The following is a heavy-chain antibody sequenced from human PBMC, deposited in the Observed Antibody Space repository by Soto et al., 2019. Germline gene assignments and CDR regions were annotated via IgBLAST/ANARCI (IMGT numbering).Heavy chain of an antibody. CDR3: AIDSRYRVDAFDI. CDR1: GGSFSRFS. D-gene: IGHD5-18*01. CDR2: IMPMFGTE. V-gene: IGHV1-69*12. J-gene: IGHJ3*02. Sequence: QVQLVQSGAEVKKPGSSVKVSCKASGGSFSRFSFNWVRQAPGQGLEWMGGIMPMFGTEKYAQKFQDKVTLTADESTGTAYMELCRLTSEDTAVYYSAIDSRYRVDAFDIWGQGTPVIVSS.